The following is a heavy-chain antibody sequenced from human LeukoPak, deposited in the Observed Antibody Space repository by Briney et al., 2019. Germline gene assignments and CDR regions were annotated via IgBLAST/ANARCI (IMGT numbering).Heavy chain of an antibody. CDR1: GGTFSSYA. J-gene: IGHJ6*03. Sequence: SVKVSCKASGGTFSSYAISWVRQAPGQGLEWMGGIIPIFGTANYAQKFQGRVTITADESTSTAYMELSSLRSEDTAVYYCARRRGSLLGFGENPHCYYMDVWGKGTTVTVSS. V-gene: IGHV1-69*13. CDR3: ARRRGSLLGFGENPHCYYMDV. D-gene: IGHD3-10*01. CDR2: IIPIFGTA.